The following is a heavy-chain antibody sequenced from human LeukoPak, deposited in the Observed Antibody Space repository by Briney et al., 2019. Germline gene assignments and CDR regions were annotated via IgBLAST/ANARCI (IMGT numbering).Heavy chain of an antibody. J-gene: IGHJ4*02. CDR3: AKPPPRFLEWLFYFDY. CDR1: GFTFSSYA. D-gene: IGHD3-3*01. V-gene: IGHV3-23*01. Sequence: GESLKISCAASGFTFSSYAMSWVRQAPGKGLEWVSAISGSGGSTYYADSVKARFTVSRDNSKNTLYLQMNSLRAEDTAVYYFAKPPPRFLEWLFYFDYWGQGTLVTVSS. CDR2: ISGSGGST.